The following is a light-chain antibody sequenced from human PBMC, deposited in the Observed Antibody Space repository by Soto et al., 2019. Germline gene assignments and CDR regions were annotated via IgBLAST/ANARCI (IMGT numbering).Light chain of an antibody. CDR2: AAA. V-gene: IGKV3-20*01. J-gene: IGKJ4*01. Sequence: EIVLTQSPGTLTLSPGERATLSCRASQSLSSNNFAWYQQRPGQAPRLLIYAAASRAAGVPDRFSGSGSGTDFTLTITRLGPEDFAVYFCQQYGTSPLTVGGGTRVEI. CDR3: QQYGTSPLT. CDR1: QSLSSNN.